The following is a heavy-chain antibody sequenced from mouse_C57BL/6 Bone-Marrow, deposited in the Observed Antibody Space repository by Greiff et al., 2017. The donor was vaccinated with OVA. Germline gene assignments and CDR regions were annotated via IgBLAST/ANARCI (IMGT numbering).Heavy chain of an antibody. D-gene: IGHD1-1*01. CDR3: ARRPPLLRRYWYFDV. CDR2: ISSGGSYT. J-gene: IGHJ1*03. Sequence: EVKLVESGGDLVKPGGSLKLSCAASGFTFSSYGMSWVRQTPDKRLEWVATISSGGSYTYYPDSVKGRFTISRDNAKNTLYLQMSSLKSEDTAMYYCARRPPLLRRYWYFDVWGTGTTVTVSS. CDR1: GFTFSSYG. V-gene: IGHV5-6*02.